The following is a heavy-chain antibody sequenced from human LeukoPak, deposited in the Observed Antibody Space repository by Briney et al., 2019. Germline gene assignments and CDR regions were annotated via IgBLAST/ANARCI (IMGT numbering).Heavy chain of an antibody. CDR1: GFTVSSNY. CDR3: ARIYDLQRFAP. CDR2: IYSGGST. V-gene: IGHV3-53*01. Sequence: GGSLRVSCAASGFTVSSNYMSWVRPAPGKGLEWVSVIYSGGSTYYADSVKGRFTIPIDNYKNTLYLQMNSLSAEDTAEYYCARIYDLQRFAPWGQGNLVTVSS. J-gene: IGHJ5*02. D-gene: IGHD3-16*01.